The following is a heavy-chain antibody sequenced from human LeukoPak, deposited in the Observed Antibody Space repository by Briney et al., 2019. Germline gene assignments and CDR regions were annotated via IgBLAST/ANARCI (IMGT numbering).Heavy chain of an antibody. D-gene: IGHD3-3*01. Sequence: ASVKVSCKASGYTFTSYGVNWVRQAPGQGLELMGWINPNSGGTNYAQKFQGRVTMTRDTSISTAYMELSRLRSDDTAVYFCARDRAKYDSTDYFDYWGQGTLVTVSS. CDR1: GYTFTSYG. CDR2: INPNSGGT. CDR3: ARDRAKYDSTDYFDY. J-gene: IGHJ4*02. V-gene: IGHV1-2*02.